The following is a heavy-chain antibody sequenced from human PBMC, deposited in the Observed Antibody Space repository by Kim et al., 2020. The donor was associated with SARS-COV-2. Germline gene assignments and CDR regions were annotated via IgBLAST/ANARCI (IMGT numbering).Heavy chain of an antibody. CDR3: ARGVLPNAFDI. V-gene: IGHV4-31*02. J-gene: IGHJ3*02. Sequence: HNQSLRGRVTISLDTSKNQFALELSSVTAADTAVYSCARGVLPNAFDIWGQGTMVTVSS. D-gene: IGHD2-15*01.